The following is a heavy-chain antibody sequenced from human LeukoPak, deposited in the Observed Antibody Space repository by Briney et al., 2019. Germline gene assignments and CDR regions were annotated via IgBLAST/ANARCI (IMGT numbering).Heavy chain of an antibody. D-gene: IGHD2-15*01. CDR1: GFTFSSYA. CDR2: ISYDGSNK. CDR3: AKGTYCSGGRCYLDPIDALDI. J-gene: IGHJ3*02. Sequence: GGSLRLSCAASGFTFSSYAMHWVRQAPGKGLEWVAVISYDGSNKYYADSVKGRFTISRDNSKNTLYLQMNSLRAEDTAVYYCAKGTYCSGGRCYLDPIDALDIWGQGTMVTVSS. V-gene: IGHV3-30*04.